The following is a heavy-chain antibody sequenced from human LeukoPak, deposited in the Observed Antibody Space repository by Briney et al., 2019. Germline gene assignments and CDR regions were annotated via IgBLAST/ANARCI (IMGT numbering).Heavy chain of an antibody. J-gene: IGHJ4*02. Sequence: GGSLRLSCAASGFTFSTYAMSWVRLAPGKGLEWVSSITASSAGTNYADSVKGRFTISRDNSKSTLYLEMNSLRVEDTAIYYCAKVMYAIGCLMDYWGQGTLVTVSS. CDR2: ITASSAGT. D-gene: IGHD2-8*01. CDR3: AKVMYAIGCLMDY. V-gene: IGHV3-23*01. CDR1: GFTFSTYA.